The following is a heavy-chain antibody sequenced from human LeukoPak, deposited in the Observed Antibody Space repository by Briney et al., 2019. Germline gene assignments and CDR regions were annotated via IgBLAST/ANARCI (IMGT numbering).Heavy chain of an antibody. J-gene: IGHJ4*02. CDR2: MNPNSGNT. CDR1: GYTFSSYD. D-gene: IGHD2-2*01. V-gene: IGHV1-8*01. Sequence: GASVKVSCKASGYTFSSYDINWVRQATGQGLEWMGWMNPNSGNTGYAQKFQGRVTMTTNTSISTAYMELSSLRSEDTAVYYCARSGGDGYCSTTLCRAASDWGQGTLVTVSS. CDR3: ARSGGDGYCSTTLCRAASD.